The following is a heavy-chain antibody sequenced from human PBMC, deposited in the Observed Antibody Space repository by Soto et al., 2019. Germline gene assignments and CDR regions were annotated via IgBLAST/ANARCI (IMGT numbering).Heavy chain of an antibody. CDR2: ITAGGGST. Sequence: EVQLLESGGALVQPGGSLRLSCAASGFTFSSYAMTWVRQAPGKGLEWVSTITAGGGSTDYADSVKGRFSISRDNSKNTLYLQMNSLRAEDTAVYSWAKPKGTSTRYFDLWGRGTLVTVSS. CDR1: GFTFSSYA. CDR3: AKPKGTSTRYFDL. D-gene: IGHD3-10*01. V-gene: IGHV3-23*01. J-gene: IGHJ2*01.